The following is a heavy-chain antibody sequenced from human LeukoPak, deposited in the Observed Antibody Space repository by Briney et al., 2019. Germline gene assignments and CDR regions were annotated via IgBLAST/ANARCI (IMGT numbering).Heavy chain of an antibody. CDR3: AKRSSSWYGVSLDY. Sequence: PGGSLRLSCAASGFTFSSYGMHWVRQAPGKGLEWVAFIRYDGSNKYYADSVKGRFTISRDNSKNTLYLQMNSLRAEDTAVYYCAKRSSSWYGVSLDYWGQGTLVTVSS. J-gene: IGHJ4*02. D-gene: IGHD6-13*01. CDR1: GFTFSSYG. CDR2: IRYDGSNK. V-gene: IGHV3-30*02.